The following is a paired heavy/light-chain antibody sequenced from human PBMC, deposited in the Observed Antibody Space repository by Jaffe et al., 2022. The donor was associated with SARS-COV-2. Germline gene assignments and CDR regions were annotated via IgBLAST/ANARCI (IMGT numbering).Heavy chain of an antibody. CDR1: GFTFSSHR. CDR2: ISSGSSYT. J-gene: IGHJ4*02. D-gene: IGHD6-13*01. Sequence: EVQLVESGGGLVKPGGSLRLSCAASGFTFSSHRMNWVRQAPGKGLEWVSSISSGSSYTDYADSVKGRFTISRDNAKNSLYLQMDGLRAEDTAVYFCARDQYGAAAGSHYFDYWGQGTLVTVSS. CDR3: ARDQYGAAAGSHYFDY. V-gene: IGHV3-21*02.
Light chain of an antibody. V-gene: IGLV3-10*01. J-gene: IGLJ2*01. CDR3: YSTDNSEIHRV. Sequence: SYELTQPPSVSVSPGQTARITCSGDALPKKYAYWYQQKSGQAPVLVIYEDSKRPSGIPERFSGSSSGTMATLTISGAQVEDEADYYCYSTDNSEIHRVFGGGTELTVL. CDR1: ALPKKY. CDR2: EDS.